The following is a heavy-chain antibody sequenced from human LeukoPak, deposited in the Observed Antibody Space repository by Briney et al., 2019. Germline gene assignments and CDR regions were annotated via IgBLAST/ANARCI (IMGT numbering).Heavy chain of an antibody. D-gene: IGHD3-9*01. CDR1: GFTFNSYW. J-gene: IGHJ4*02. CDR3: ATRPFYDILTGYPIDY. Sequence: PGGSLRLSCAASGFTFNSYWMSWVRQAPGKGLEWVANIKQDGSEKYYVDSVKGRFTISRDNAKNSLYLQMNSLRAEDTAVYYCATRPFYDILTGYPIDYWGQGTLVTVSS. V-gene: IGHV3-7*01. CDR2: IKQDGSEK.